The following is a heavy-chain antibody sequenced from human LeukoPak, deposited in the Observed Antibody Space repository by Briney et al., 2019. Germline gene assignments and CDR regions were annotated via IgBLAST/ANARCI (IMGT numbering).Heavy chain of an antibody. V-gene: IGHV4-39*07. CDR3: ARKSTNPLDY. J-gene: IGHJ4*02. CDR2: IYYSGST. CDR1: GGFLSSGSYY. Sequence: AETLSLTCTVSGGFLSSGSYYWGWIRQSPGKGLAWIGSIYYSGSTFYNASFESRVTMSVDTSKNQFSLKLSSVTAADTAVYYCARKSTNPLDYWGQGTLVTVSS.